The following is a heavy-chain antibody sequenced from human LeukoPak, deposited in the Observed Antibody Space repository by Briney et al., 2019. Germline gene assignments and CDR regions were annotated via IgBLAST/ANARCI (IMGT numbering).Heavy chain of an antibody. D-gene: IGHD3-10*01. J-gene: IGHJ4*02. V-gene: IGHV3-30*18. CDR3: AKDQRDYYGSGSYPDY. CDR1: GFTFSSYG. Sequence: QPGRSLRLSCAASGFTFSSYGMHWVRQAPGKGLEWVAVISYDGSNKYYADSVKGRFTISRDDSKNTLYLQMNSLRAEDTAVYYCAKDQRDYYGSGSYPDYWGQGTLVTVSS. CDR2: ISYDGSNK.